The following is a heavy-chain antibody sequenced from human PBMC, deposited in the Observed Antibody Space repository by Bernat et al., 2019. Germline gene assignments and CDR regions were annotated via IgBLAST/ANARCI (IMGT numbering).Heavy chain of an antibody. Sequence: EVQLVESGGGLVQPGGSLRLSCSASGFSVSTSYMSWVRQAPGKGLEWVSVIYSGGATHYADSVRGRFTISRDNAKNSLYLQMNSLRAEDTAVYYCARGSGYGDKRGAFDIWGQGTMVTVSS. D-gene: IGHD4-17*01. CDR1: GFSVSTSY. J-gene: IGHJ3*02. CDR3: ARGSGYGDKRGAFDI. V-gene: IGHV3-66*01. CDR2: IYSGGAT.